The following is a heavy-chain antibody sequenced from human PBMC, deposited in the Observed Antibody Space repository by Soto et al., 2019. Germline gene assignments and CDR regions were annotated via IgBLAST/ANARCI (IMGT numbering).Heavy chain of an antibody. CDR3: ARDDLSSSWVVYGMDV. CDR2: INPNSGGT. Sequence: ASVKVSCKASGGTFSSYAISWVQQAPGQGLEWMGWINPNSGGTNYAQKFQGWVTMTRDTSISTAYMELSRLRSDDTAVYYCARDDLSSSWVVYGMDVWGQGTTVTVSS. J-gene: IGHJ6*02. CDR1: GGTFSSYA. D-gene: IGHD6-13*01. V-gene: IGHV1-2*04.